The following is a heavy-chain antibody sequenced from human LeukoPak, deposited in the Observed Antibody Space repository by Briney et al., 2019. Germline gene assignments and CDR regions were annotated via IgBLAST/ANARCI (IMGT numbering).Heavy chain of an antibody. D-gene: IGHD1-14*01. CDR2: IYWDDDK. J-gene: IGHJ4*02. V-gene: IGHV2-5*02. CDR3: AHRPRYGNFDS. Sequence: SGPTLVKPTQTLTLTCTFSGFSLSTSGVGVGWIRQPPGKALEWLALIYWDDDKRYSPSLKSRLTITKDTSENQVVLTMTNIDPVDTATYYCAHRPRYGNFDSWGQGTLVTVSS. CDR1: GFSLSTSGVG.